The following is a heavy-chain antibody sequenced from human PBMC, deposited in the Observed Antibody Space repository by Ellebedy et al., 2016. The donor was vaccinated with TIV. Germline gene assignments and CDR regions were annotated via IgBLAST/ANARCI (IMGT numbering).Heavy chain of an antibody. CDR1: GFTFTSYW. J-gene: IGHJ4*02. CDR2: VKQDGTEK. Sequence: GESLKISCEASGFTFTSYWMYWVRQAPGKGLEWVATVKQDGTEKYYVDSVKGRFTISRDSAENSLYLQMNSMRAEDTAVYYCARGRYTSGWYPDYFDYWGQGTLVTVSS. CDR3: ARGRYTSGWYPDYFDY. D-gene: IGHD6-19*01. V-gene: IGHV3-7*03.